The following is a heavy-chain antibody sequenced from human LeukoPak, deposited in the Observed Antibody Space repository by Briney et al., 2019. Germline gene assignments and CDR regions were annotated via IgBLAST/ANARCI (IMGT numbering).Heavy chain of an antibody. V-gene: IGHV4-59*01. J-gene: IGHJ5*02. CDR2: IYYSGST. CDR1: GGSISSYY. Sequence: PSETLSLTCTVSGGSISSYYWSWIRQPPGKGLEWIGYIYYSGSTNYNPSLKSRVTISVDTSKNQFSLKLSSVTAADTAVYCCAREGPHGWFDPWGQGTLVTASS. CDR3: AREGPHGWFDP.